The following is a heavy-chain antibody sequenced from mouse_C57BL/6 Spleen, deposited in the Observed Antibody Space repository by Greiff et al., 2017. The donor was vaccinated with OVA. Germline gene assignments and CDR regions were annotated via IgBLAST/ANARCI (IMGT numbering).Heavy chain of an antibody. CDR2: IYPGDGDT. V-gene: IGHV1-80*01. Sequence: VQLQQPGAELVKPGASVKISCKASGYAFTSYWMNWVKQRPGKGLEWIGQIYPGDGDTNYNGKFKGKATLTADKSSSTAYMQLSSLTSEDSAVYFCARGGYYGSSGYFGVEGTGTTVTVS. D-gene: IGHD1-1*01. CDR3: ARGGYYGSSGYFGV. CDR1: GYAFTSYW. J-gene: IGHJ1*03.